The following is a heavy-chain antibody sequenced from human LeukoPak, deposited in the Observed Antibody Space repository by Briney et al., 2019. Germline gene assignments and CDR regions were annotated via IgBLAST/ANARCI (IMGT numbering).Heavy chain of an antibody. CDR3: ARPDCLGDCYSNWFDP. V-gene: IGHV1-46*01. J-gene: IGHJ5*02. D-gene: IGHD2-21*02. Sequence: ASVKVSCKPSGYTFTNYFMHWVRQAAGQGLEWMGIINPRGGSTGHAQKFQGTITMTTDMSTRTVYMELSSLESEDTGVYYCARPDCLGDCYSNWFDPWGQGTVVSVSS. CDR2: INPRGGST. CDR1: GYTFTNYF.